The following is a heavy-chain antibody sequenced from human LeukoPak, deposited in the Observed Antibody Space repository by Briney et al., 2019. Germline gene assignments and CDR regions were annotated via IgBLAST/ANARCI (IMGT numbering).Heavy chain of an antibody. D-gene: IGHD6-19*01. J-gene: IGHJ4*02. CDR2: IYSTGGT. V-gene: IGHV4-61*02. CDR3: AREVYSSGWKFDY. Sequence: SQTLSLTYTVSGGSISSGNYYWSWIRQPAGKGLECIGRIYSTGGTNYNPSLKSRVTISVDTSKNQFSLKMSSVTAADTAVYYCAREVYSSGWKFDYWGQGTLVTVSS. CDR1: GGSISSGNYY.